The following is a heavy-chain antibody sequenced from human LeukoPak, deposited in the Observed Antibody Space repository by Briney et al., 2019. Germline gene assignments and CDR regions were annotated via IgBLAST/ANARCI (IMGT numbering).Heavy chain of an antibody. J-gene: IGHJ3*02. V-gene: IGHV4-39*07. Sequence: SETLSLTCTVSGGSISSSSYYWGWIRQPPGKGLEWIGSIYYSGSTYYNPSLKSRVTISVDTSKNQFSLKLSSVTAADTAVYYCARDAISGYCTNGVCYHAFDIWGQGTMVTVSS. CDR2: IYYSGST. CDR1: GGSISSSSYY. CDR3: ARDAISGYCTNGVCYHAFDI. D-gene: IGHD2-8*01.